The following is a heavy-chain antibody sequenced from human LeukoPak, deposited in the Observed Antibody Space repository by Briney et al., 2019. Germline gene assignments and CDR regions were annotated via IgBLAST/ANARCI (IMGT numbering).Heavy chain of an antibody. D-gene: IGHD3-9*01. Sequence: GGSLRLSCAASGFTFSSYAMSWVRQAPGKGLEWVSAIAGSGGNTYYADSVKGRFTISRDNSKNTLYLQMNSLRDEDTAVYYCAKWGDFDVLTGYYVPDFWGQGTLVTVSS. J-gene: IGHJ4*02. V-gene: IGHV3-23*01. CDR1: GFTFSSYA. CDR3: AKWGDFDVLTGYYVPDF. CDR2: IAGSGGNT.